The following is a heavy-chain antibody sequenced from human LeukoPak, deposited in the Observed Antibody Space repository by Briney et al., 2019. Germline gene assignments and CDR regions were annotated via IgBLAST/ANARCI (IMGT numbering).Heavy chain of an antibody. CDR3: ARKYYYDSSGYYSN. Sequence: ASVKVSCKASGYIFTNYYMHWVRQAPGQGLEWMGKINPSGDSTNSAQKFQGRVSMTRDTSASTVYMEVSSLRSEDTAVYYCARKYYYDSSGYYSNWGQGTLVTVSS. J-gene: IGHJ4*02. D-gene: IGHD3-22*01. V-gene: IGHV1-46*01. CDR1: GYIFTNYY. CDR2: INPSGDST.